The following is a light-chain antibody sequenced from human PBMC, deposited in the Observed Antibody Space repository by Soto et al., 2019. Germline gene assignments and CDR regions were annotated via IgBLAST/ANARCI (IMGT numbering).Light chain of an antibody. CDR1: QSITTY. CDR3: QQTYSIPYT. CDR2: AAF. Sequence: DIQMTQSPSSLSASVEDRVTITCRASQSITTYLNWYQQKPGKAPTLLIYAAFSLQSGVPSRFGGSGSGTDFTLTISSLQPEDFATYYCQQTYSIPYTFGQGTTLEIK. J-gene: IGKJ2*01. V-gene: IGKV1-39*01.